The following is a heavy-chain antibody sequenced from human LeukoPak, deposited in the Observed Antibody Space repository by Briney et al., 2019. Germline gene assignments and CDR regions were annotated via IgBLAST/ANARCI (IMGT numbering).Heavy chain of an antibody. J-gene: IGHJ4*02. Sequence: ASVKVSCKASGYTFTGYYMHWVRQAPGQGLEWMGWINPNSGGTNYAQKFQGRVTMTRNTSISTAYMELSSLRSEDTAVYYCARGAYYYGSGSYHYWGQGTLVTVSS. CDR3: ARGAYYYGSGSYHY. CDR1: GYTFTGYY. D-gene: IGHD3-10*01. V-gene: IGHV1-2*02. CDR2: INPNSGGT.